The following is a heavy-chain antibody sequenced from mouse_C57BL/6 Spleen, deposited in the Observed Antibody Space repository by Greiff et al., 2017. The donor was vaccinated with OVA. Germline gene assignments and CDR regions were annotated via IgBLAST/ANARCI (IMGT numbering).Heavy chain of an antibody. V-gene: IGHV1-69*01. CDR2: IDPSDSYT. Sequence: QVQLQQPGAELVMPGASVKLSCKASGYTFTSYWMHWVKQRPGQGLEWIGEIDPSDSYTNYNQKFKGKSTLTVDKSSSTAHMQLSSLTSEDSAVYYCASSYGLYAMDYWGQGTSVTVSS. CDR3: ASSYGLYAMDY. J-gene: IGHJ4*01. CDR1: GYTFTSYW. D-gene: IGHD1-1*01.